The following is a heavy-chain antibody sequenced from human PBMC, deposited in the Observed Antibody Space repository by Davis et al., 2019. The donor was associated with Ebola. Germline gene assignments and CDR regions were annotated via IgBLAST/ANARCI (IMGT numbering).Heavy chain of an antibody. CDR2: ISYDESS. V-gene: IGHV4-39*01. CDR1: GGSLSTTGYY. J-gene: IGHJ5*02. D-gene: IGHD1-14*01. CDR3: ARNSITKFNWLDP. Sequence: SETLSLTCAVSGGSLSTTGYYWGWIRQPPGKGLEWIGGISYDESSYYSPSFKSRVTISVDTSKNQLSLKVTSVTAADTAVYYCARNSITKFNWLDPWGQGALVTVSS.